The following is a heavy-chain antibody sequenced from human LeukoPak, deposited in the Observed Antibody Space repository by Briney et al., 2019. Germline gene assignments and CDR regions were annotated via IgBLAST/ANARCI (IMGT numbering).Heavy chain of an antibody. D-gene: IGHD2/OR15-2a*01. V-gene: IGHV3-23*01. CDR2: ISGTGDTT. CDR1: GFTFRDYA. CDR3: AKGLHFHRDY. J-gene: IGHJ4*01. Sequence: GGSLRLSCAASGFTFRDYAMTWVRQAPGKGLEWVSAISGTGDTTNYAESVQGRFSISRDNAKNTVYLQMNGLRAEDTAVYFCAKGLHFHRDYWGHGTLVSVSS.